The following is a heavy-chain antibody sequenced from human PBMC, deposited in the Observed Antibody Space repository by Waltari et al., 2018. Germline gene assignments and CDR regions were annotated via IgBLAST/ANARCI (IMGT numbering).Heavy chain of an antibody. CDR1: GFTLSSFW. CDR2: IKQDGSEK. J-gene: IGHJ4*02. Sequence: EVQLVESGGGLVQPGGSLRLSCAASGFTLSSFWMNWVRQTPGDVLEWVAGIKQDGSEKYYADSVKGRFTISRDNAKNSQYLQMNSLRAEDTTGYNCATSGWYCFDYWCQGTLVTVSS. CDR3: ATSGWYCFDY. D-gene: IGHD6-19*01. V-gene: IGHV3-7*01.